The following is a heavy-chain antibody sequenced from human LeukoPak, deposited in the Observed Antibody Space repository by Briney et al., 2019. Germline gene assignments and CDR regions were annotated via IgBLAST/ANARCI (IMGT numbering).Heavy chain of an antibody. D-gene: IGHD1-20*01. CDR3: ATHRTPDRYNWNYFDF. V-gene: IGHV3-7*05. CDR2: IKEDGGEK. CDR1: GFIFSTYW. Sequence: GGSLRLSCAASGFIFSTYWMSWVSQAPGKRLEWVDNIKEDGGEKYYVDSVKGRFTVSRDESKNTLYLQMSSLRADDTAVYFCATHRTPDRYNWNYFDFWGQGTLVTVSS. J-gene: IGHJ4*02.